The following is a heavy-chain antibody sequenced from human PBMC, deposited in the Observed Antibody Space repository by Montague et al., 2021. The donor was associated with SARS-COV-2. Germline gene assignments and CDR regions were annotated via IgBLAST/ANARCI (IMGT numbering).Heavy chain of an antibody. J-gene: IGHJ4*02. V-gene: IGHV4-34*01. D-gene: IGHD1-26*01. CDR3: ARVKGASGRGRLDN. CDR2: TSYNGFT. Sequence: SETLSLTCAVYGNSFSNYIWSGMSQYPRKRREWIVETSYNGFTNFNPSPISSVTILIDTSKKQVSLKLTSVTAADTALYFCARVKGASGRGRLDNWGQGTLVTVSS. CDR1: GNSFSNYI.